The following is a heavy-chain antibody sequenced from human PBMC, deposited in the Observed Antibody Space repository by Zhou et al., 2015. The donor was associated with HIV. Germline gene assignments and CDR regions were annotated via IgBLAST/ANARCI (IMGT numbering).Heavy chain of an antibody. J-gene: IGHJ6*02. V-gene: IGHV1-69*01. CDR1: GGTFSSYA. CDR2: IIPIFGTA. D-gene: IGHD2-2*01. Sequence: QVQLVQSGAEVKKPGSSVKVSCKASGGTFSSYAISWVRQAPGQGLEWMGGIIPIFGTANYAQKFQGRVTITADESTSTAYMELSSLRSEDTAVYYCARVSVVVPAAMARGNYYYGMDVWGQGTTVTVSS. CDR3: ARVSVVVPAAMARGNYYYGMDV.